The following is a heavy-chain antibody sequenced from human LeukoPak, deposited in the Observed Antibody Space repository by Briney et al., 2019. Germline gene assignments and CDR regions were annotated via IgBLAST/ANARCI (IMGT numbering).Heavy chain of an antibody. Sequence: GWALRLPRTASVLSFGDYTMSWFRPAPGKGVEGVGFIRSKAYGGKTEYAASVKGRFTISRDDSKSIAYLQMNSLKTEDTAVYYCTREDGDYSFDYWGQGTLVTVSS. J-gene: IGHJ4*02. CDR3: TREDGDYSFDY. CDR1: VLSFGDYT. D-gene: IGHD4-17*01. V-gene: IGHV3-49*03. CDR2: IRSKAYGGKT.